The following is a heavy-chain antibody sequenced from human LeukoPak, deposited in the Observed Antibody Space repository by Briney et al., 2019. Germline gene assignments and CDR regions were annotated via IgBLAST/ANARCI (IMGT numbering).Heavy chain of an antibody. CDR2: IYSGGST. V-gene: IGHV3-53*01. Sequence: GGSLRLSCAASGFTVSSNYMSWVRQAPGKGLKWVSVIYSGGSTYYADSVKGRFTISRDNSKNTLYLQMNSLRAEDTAVYYCARAREGSFFDYWGQGTLVTVSS. J-gene: IGHJ4*02. CDR1: GFTVSSNY. CDR3: ARAREGSFFDY.